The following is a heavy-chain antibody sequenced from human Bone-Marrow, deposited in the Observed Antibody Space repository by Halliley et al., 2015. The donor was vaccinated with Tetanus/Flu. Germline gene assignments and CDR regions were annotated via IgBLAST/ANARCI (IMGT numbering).Heavy chain of an antibody. CDR1: GGSVSSATYY. Sequence: LRLSCTVSGGSVSSATYYCSWIRQPPGKGLEWIGYIYYNGNTNYNPSLKSRVTVSVDTSKNQFSLRLTSVTAADTAVYYCARAVIALRSGGLDGWGQGTTVIVSS. CDR3: ARAVIALRSGGLDG. D-gene: IGHD3-16*02. V-gene: IGHV4-61*01. CDR2: IYYNGNT. J-gene: IGHJ6*02.